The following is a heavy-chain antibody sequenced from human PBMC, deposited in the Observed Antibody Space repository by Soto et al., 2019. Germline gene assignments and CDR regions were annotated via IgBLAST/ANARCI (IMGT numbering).Heavy chain of an antibody. V-gene: IGHV3-21*01. CDR2: ISSSSSYI. D-gene: IGHD3-3*01. CDR3: ARSLTYYDFWSGSRYYYYMDV. J-gene: IGHJ6*03. Sequence: GGSLRLSCAASGFTFSSYSMNWVRPAPGKGLEWVSSISSSSSYIYYADSVKGRFTISRDNAKNSLYLQMNSLRAEDTAVYYCARSLTYYDFWSGSRYYYYMDVWGKGTTVTVSS. CDR1: GFTFSSYS.